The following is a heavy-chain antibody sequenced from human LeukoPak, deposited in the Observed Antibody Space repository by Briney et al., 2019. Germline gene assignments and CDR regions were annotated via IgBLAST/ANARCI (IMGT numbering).Heavy chain of an antibody. J-gene: IGHJ4*02. Sequence: GGSLRLSCAVSGFNFRDHWMDWVRQAPGKGLEWVGHIKNDGSETYYLDSLKGRFSISRDNTNNALYLKMNSLRVEDTAVYYCVKNDGWFHLAQWGQGTLVTVSS. D-gene: IGHD6-19*01. V-gene: IGHV3-7*03. CDR3: VKNDGWFHLAQ. CDR2: IKNDGSET. CDR1: GFNFRDHW.